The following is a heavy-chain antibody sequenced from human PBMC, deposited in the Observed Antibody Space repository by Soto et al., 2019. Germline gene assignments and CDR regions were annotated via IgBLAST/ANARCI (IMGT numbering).Heavy chain of an antibody. CDR1: SGSISSSNW. Sequence: QVQLQESGPGLVKPSGTLSLTCAVSSGSISSSNWWSWVRQPPGKGLEWIGEIYHTGNTNYNPSLKGRVTISVDKSKNQFSLKLSLVTAADTAVYYCARDKIAAAGILDYWGQGTLVTVSS. CDR2: IYHTGNT. V-gene: IGHV4-4*02. D-gene: IGHD6-13*01. CDR3: ARDKIAAAGILDY. J-gene: IGHJ4*02.